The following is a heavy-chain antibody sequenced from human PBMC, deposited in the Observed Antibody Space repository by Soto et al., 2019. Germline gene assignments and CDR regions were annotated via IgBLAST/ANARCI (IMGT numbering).Heavy chain of an antibody. V-gene: IGHV1-2*02. CDR2: INPNSGGT. CDR3: ARRKGDYYDSSGYHYYFDY. J-gene: IGHJ4*02. D-gene: IGHD3-22*01. CDR1: GYTFTDYY. Sequence: QVQLVQSGAAVKKPGASVKVSCKASGYTFTDYYVHWVRQAPGQGLEWMGWINPNSGGTKSAQKFQGRVTMTRDTSISTAYMELSRLRCDDTAVYYCARRKGDYYDSSGYHYYFDYWGQGTLVTVSS.